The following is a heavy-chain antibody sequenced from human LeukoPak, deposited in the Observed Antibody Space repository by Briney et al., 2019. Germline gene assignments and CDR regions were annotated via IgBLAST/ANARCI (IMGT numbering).Heavy chain of an antibody. CDR3: ARLPTGYPNWFDP. CDR1: GYSFTNYW. D-gene: IGHD3-9*01. Sequence: GESLKISCKGSGYSFTNYWIGWVRQMPGKGLEWMGVIHPGDSDTRYSPSFRGQVTISADRSISTAYLQWSSLEASDTAMYYCARLPTGYPNWFDPWGQGTLVTVSS. V-gene: IGHV5-51*01. J-gene: IGHJ5*02. CDR2: IHPGDSDT.